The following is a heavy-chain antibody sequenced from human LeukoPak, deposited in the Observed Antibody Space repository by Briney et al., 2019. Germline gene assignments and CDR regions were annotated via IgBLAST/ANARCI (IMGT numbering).Heavy chain of an antibody. D-gene: IGHD3-10*01. V-gene: IGHV3-21*01. CDR1: GSAFSTYS. Sequence: GGSLRLSCAASGSAFSTYSMNWVRQAPGKGLEWVSSMSTSSSSTFCADSVKGRFTISRDNAQNSLFLQMNSLRVEDTAVYYCARGSGSGSYSWYSQYWGQGALVIVSS. J-gene: IGHJ1*01. CDR3: ARGSGSGSYSWYSQY. CDR2: MSTSSSST.